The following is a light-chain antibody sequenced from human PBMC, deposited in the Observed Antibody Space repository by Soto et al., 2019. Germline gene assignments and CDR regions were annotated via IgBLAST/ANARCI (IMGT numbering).Light chain of an antibody. V-gene: IGKV3-15*01. J-gene: IGKJ4*01. Sequence: EIVMMQSPATLSVSPGERATLSCRASQSVSSNLAWYQQKPGQAPRLLIYGASTRATGIPARFSGSGSGTEFTLTISSLQSEDFAVYYCQQYNNWLRLTFGGGTKVEIK. CDR1: QSVSSN. CDR2: GAS. CDR3: QQYNNWLRLT.